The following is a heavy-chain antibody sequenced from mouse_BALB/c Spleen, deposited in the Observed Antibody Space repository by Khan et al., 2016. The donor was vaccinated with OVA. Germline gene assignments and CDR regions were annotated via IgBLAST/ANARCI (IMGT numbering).Heavy chain of an antibody. Sequence: EVELVESGGDLVKPGGSLKLSCAASGFTFSTYAMSWVRQAPDKRLEWVATVSTGGSYTYYPDSVKGRFNISRDNAKNTLYLQMSGLRSEDTAIFYCTRLAYYYDSEGFAYWGQGTLVTVSA. CDR1: GFTFSTYA. D-gene: IGHD1-1*01. CDR3: TRLAYYYDSEGFAY. CDR2: VSTGGSYT. V-gene: IGHV5-6*01. J-gene: IGHJ3*01.